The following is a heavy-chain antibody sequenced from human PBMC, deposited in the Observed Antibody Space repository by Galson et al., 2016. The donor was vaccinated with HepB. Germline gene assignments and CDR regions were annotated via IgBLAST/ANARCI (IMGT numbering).Heavy chain of an antibody. Sequence: SLRLSCAGPGFTFSTYWMHWVRQAPGKGLVWVSRINGDGSATNYADSVKGRFTISRDNAKNTLYLQMNTMRVEDTAVYYCVRERVYFDTLTGYGMDVWGQGSTVTASS. V-gene: IGHV3-74*01. D-gene: IGHD3-9*01. CDR2: INGDGSAT. J-gene: IGHJ6*02. CDR1: GFTFSTYW. CDR3: VRERVYFDTLTGYGMDV.